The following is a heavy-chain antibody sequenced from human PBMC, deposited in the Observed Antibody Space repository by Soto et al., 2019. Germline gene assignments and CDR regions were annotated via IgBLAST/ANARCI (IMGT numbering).Heavy chain of an antibody. V-gene: IGHV4-59*01. Sequence: PSETLSLTCTVSGGSISSYYWSWIRQPPGKGLEWIGYIYYSGSTNYNPSLRSRVTISVDTSKNQFSLKLSSVTAADTAVYYCARTGYAFDIWGQGTMVTVSS. CDR1: GGSISSYY. CDR3: ARTGYAFDI. CDR2: IYYSGST. J-gene: IGHJ3*02. D-gene: IGHD3-9*01.